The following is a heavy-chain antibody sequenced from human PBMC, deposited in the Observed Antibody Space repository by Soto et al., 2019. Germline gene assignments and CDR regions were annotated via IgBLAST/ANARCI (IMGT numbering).Heavy chain of an antibody. D-gene: IGHD6-25*01. CDR1: GYSISSGYY. CDR2: IYHSGST. J-gene: IGHJ4*02. CDR3: ARVKFAGSGGFDD. Sequence: SATLPLTCAVSGYSISSGYYWCWIRQPPGKGLEWIGSIYHSGSTYYNPSLKSRVTISVDTSKNQFSLKLSSVTAADTAVYYCARVKFAGSGGFDDWGQGTLVTVAS. V-gene: IGHV4-38-2*01.